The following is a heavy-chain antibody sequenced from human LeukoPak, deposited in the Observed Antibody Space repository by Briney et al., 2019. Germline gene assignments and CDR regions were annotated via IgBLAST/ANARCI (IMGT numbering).Heavy chain of an antibody. CDR2: ISDNENNE. CDR1: GFPLSSYG. Sequence: GGSLSLLCAASGFPLSSYGIHWVRKAPGKGLEWVAVISDNENNEYYADSVRGRFTVSRDDSKNTVFLQMISLRAEDTAVYYCAKDRRWCQGDRNWFFDLWGRGTLVTVSS. D-gene: IGHD2-8*01. J-gene: IGHJ2*01. V-gene: IGHV3-30*18. CDR3: AKDRRWCQGDRNWFFDL.